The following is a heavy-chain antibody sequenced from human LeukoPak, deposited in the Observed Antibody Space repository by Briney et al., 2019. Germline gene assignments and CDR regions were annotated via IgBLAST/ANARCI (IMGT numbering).Heavy chain of an antibody. CDR2: IKQDGSEK. Sequence: GGSLRLSCAASGFTFSSYWMSWVRQAPGKGPERVANIKQDGSEKYYVDSVKGRFTISRDNAKNSLYLQMNSLRDEDTAVYYCARVRRDRLLYFDYWGQGTLVTVSS. J-gene: IGHJ4*02. CDR1: GFTFSSYW. V-gene: IGHV3-7*01. CDR3: ARVRRDRLLYFDY. D-gene: IGHD5-12*01.